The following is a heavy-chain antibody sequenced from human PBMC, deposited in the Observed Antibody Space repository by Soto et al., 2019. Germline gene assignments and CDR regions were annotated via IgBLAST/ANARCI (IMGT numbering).Heavy chain of an antibody. Sequence: GASVKVSCKASGYTFTSYAMHWVRQAPGQRLEWMGWINAGNGNTKYSQKFQGRVTITRDTSASTAYMELSSLRSEDTAVYYCARAFYCSGGSCYFLDYWGQGTLVTVSS. CDR1: GYTFTSYA. V-gene: IGHV1-3*01. CDR3: ARAFYCSGGSCYFLDY. J-gene: IGHJ4*02. D-gene: IGHD2-15*01. CDR2: INAGNGNT.